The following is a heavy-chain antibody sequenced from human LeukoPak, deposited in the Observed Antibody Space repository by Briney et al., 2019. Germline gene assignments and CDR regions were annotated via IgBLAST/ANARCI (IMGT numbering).Heavy chain of an antibody. J-gene: IGHJ4*02. V-gene: IGHV3-11*04. Sequence: GGSLRLSCAASGFTFSDYYMSWLRQAPGKGLEWVSYISSSGSTIYYADSVKGRFTISRDNAKNSLYLQMNSLRAEDTAVYYCVRSPYYDILTGPHRLDYWGQGTLVTVSS. CDR3: VRSPYYDILTGPHRLDY. D-gene: IGHD3-9*01. CDR1: GFTFSDYY. CDR2: ISSSGSTI.